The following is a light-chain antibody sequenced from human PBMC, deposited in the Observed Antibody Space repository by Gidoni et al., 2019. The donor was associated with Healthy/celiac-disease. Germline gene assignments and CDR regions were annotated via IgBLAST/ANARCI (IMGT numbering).Light chain of an antibody. CDR1: QSISSY. Sequence: DIQMTQSTSSLSASVGDRVTITCRASQSISSYLNWYQQKPGKAPKLLIYAASSLQSGVPSRFSGSGSGTDFTLTISSLQPEDCATYYCQQSYSTPRSFGQGTKLEIK. J-gene: IGKJ2*03. V-gene: IGKV1-39*01. CDR2: AAS. CDR3: QQSYSTPRS.